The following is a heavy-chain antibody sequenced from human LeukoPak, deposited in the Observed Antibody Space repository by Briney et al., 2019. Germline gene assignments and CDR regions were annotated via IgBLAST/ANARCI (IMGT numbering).Heavy chain of an antibody. CDR3: ARRTIFGADSGWFHP. V-gene: IGHV1-69*13. CDR1: GGTFSSYA. D-gene: IGHD3-3*01. Sequence: SVKVSCKSSGGTFSSYASSWVRQAPGQGLEWMGGIIPIFGTANYAQKFQGRVTITADESTSTAYMELSSLRSEDTAVYYCARRTIFGADSGWFHPWGQGTLVTVSS. J-gene: IGHJ5*02. CDR2: IIPIFGTA.